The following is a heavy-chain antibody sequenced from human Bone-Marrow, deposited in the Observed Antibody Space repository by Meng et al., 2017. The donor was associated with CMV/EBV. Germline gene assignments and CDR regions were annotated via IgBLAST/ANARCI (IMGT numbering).Heavy chain of an antibody. CDR2: ISGSGTGT. J-gene: IGHJ4*02. V-gene: IGHV3-23*01. CDR3: ARGPAGPAFFEY. CDR1: GFSFSSYS. Sequence: CAASGFSFSSYSMRWVRQAPGKGLEWVSSISGSGTGTFYPDSVKGRFTISRDNSKNTLFLQMNSLRTEDTAVYYCARGPAGPAFFEYWGQGTLVTVSS.